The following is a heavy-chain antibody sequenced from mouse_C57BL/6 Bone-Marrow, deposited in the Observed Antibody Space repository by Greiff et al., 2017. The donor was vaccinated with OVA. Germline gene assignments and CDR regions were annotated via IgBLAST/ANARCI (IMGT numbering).Heavy chain of an antibody. V-gene: IGHV3-6*01. CDR1: GYSITSGYY. Sequence: DVQLQQSGPGLVKPSQSLSLTCSVTGYSITSGYYWNWIRQFPGNKLEWMGYISYDGSNNYNPSLKNRISITRDTSKNQFFLKLNSVTTEDTATYYCARDRSNYVRFAYWGQGTLVTVSA. J-gene: IGHJ3*01. CDR3: ARDRSNYVRFAY. CDR2: ISYDGSN. D-gene: IGHD2-5*01.